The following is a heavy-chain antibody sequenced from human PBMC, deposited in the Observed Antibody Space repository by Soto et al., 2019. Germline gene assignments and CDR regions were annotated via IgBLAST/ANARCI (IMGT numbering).Heavy chain of an antibody. CDR1: GGSLSGYY. Sequence: SETLSLTCAVYGGSLSGYYWSWIRQPPGKGLEWIGEINHSGSTNYNPSLKSRVTISVDTSKNQFSLKLSSVTAADTAVYYCARIKCSGGSCYPTGYFDYWGQGTLVTVSS. CDR2: INHSGST. D-gene: IGHD2-15*01. CDR3: ARIKCSGGSCYPTGYFDY. J-gene: IGHJ4*02. V-gene: IGHV4-34*01.